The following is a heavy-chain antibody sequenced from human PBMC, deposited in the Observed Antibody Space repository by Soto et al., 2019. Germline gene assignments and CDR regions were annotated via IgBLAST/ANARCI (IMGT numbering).Heavy chain of an antibody. Sequence: GGSLRLSCAASGFTFNTYAMNWVRQAPGKGLEWVSAISADGAGTYYADSVKGRFTISRDNSKNTLSLQMNSLRAEDTAIFYCARISSSSCTDYWGQGTLVTVSS. D-gene: IGHD6-13*01. V-gene: IGHV3-23*01. CDR3: ARISSSSCTDY. CDR1: GFTFNTYA. J-gene: IGHJ4*02. CDR2: ISADGAGT.